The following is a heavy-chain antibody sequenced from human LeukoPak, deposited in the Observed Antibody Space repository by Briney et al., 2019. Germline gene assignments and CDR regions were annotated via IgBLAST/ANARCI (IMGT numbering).Heavy chain of an antibody. CDR3: TREGVYAPDPSSYHRDAFDI. CDR1: GGTFSSYA. CDR2: IIPIFGTA. D-gene: IGHD3-16*02. V-gene: IGHV1-69*13. Sequence: SVKVSCKASGGTFSSYAISWVRQAPGQGLEWMGGIIPIFGTANYAQKFQGRVTITADESTSTAYMELRRLESGDTAVYYCTREGVYAPDPSSYHRDAFDIWGQGTVVIVSS. J-gene: IGHJ3*02.